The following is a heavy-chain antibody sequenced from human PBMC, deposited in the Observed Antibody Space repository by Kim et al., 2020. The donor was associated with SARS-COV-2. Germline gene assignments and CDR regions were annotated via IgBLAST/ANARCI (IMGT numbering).Heavy chain of an antibody. CDR2: FYT. D-gene: IGHD3-10*01. CDR3: AFGELRFDP. V-gene: IGHV5-10-1*01. J-gene: IGHJ5*02. Sequence: FYTNYSPSFQGHVTISADKSSSAAYLQWSSLKASDTAMYYCAFGELRFDPWGQGTLVTVSS.